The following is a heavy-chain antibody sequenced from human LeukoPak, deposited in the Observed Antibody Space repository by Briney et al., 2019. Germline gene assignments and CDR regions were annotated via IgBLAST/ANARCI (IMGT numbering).Heavy chain of an antibody. J-gene: IGHJ3*02. V-gene: IGHV4-39*07. Sequence: SETLSLTCTVSGDSLISTYDYYWVWIRQPPGRGLEWIGAIYYSGSTDYNPSLKSRVTISVDTSKNQFSLKLSSVTAADTAVYYCARDQGDAAFDIWGQGTMVTVSS. CDR1: GDSLISTYDYY. D-gene: IGHD2-21*01. CDR3: ARDQGDAAFDI. CDR2: IYYSGST.